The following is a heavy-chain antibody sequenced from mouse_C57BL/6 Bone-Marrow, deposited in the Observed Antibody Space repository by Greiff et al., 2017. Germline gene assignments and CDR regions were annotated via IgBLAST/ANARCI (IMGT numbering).Heavy chain of an antibody. CDR2: IYPRSGNT. CDR3: ARAEIFYYAY. D-gene: IGHD1-1*01. Sequence: QVQLKQSGAELARPGASVKLSCKASGYTFTSYGISWVKQRPGQGLEWIGEIYPRSGNTYYNEKFKGKATLTADKSSSTAYMELRRLTSEDSAVYFCARAEIFYYAYWGQGTTLTVSS. V-gene: IGHV1-81*01. J-gene: IGHJ2*01. CDR1: GYTFTSYG.